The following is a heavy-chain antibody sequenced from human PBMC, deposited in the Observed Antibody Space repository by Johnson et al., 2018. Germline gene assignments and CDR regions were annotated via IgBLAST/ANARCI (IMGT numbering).Heavy chain of an antibody. V-gene: IGHV3-33*01. CDR2: IWHDGSYK. J-gene: IGHJ6*02. Sequence: HWVRQAPGKGLEWVAVIWHDGSYKYYADSVKGRFTISRDNSKDTLYLQMNGLRAEDTAVYYCARDRAPRGYYGMDVWGQGTTVTVSS. D-gene: IGHD3-10*01. CDR3: ARDRAPRGYYGMDV.